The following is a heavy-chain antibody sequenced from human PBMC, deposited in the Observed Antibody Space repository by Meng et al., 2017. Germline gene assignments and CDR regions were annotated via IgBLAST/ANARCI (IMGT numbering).Heavy chain of an antibody. J-gene: IGHJ4*02. V-gene: IGHV4-39*01. D-gene: IGHD3-3*01. CDR1: GGSISSSSSY. Sequence: QLQLQESGPGLVKPSETLYLTCTVSGGSISSSSSYWGWIRQPPGKGLEFIGNIYYSGSAYYNPSLKSRGTVSVDTSKNQFSLKLSSVIAADTAVYYCVRRVEGAFDLWGQGTLVTVSS. CDR3: VRRVEGAFDL. CDR2: IYYSGSA.